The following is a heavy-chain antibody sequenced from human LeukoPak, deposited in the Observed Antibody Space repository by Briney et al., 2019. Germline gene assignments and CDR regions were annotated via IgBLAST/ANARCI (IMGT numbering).Heavy chain of an antibody. Sequence: SGGSLRLSCAASGFTFSSYSMNWVRQAPGKGLEWVSSISSSSSYIYYADSVKGRFTISRDNAKNSLYLQMNSLRAEDTAVYYCARLGFNWFDPWGQGTLVTVSS. D-gene: IGHD6-25*01. CDR1: GFTFSSYS. V-gene: IGHV3-21*01. CDR2: ISSSSSYI. CDR3: ARLGFNWFDP. J-gene: IGHJ5*02.